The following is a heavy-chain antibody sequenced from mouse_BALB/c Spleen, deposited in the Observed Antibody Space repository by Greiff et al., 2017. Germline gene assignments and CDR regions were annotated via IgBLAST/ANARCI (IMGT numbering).Heavy chain of an antibody. CDR3: ATIYYDYVFAY. CDR2: ISSGGSYT. V-gene: IGHV5-9-4*01. D-gene: IGHD2-4*01. J-gene: IGHJ3*01. CDR1: GFTFSSYA. Sequence: EVMLVESGGGLVKPGGSLKLSCAASGFTFSSYAMSWVRQSPEKRLEWVAEISSGGSYTYYPDTVTGRFTISRDNAKNTLYLEMSSLRSEDTAMYYCATIYYDYVFAYWGQGTLVTVSA.